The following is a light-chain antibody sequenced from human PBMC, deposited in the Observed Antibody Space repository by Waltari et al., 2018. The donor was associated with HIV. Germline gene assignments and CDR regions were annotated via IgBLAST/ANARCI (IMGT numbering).Light chain of an antibody. J-gene: IGLJ3*02. CDR2: DNN. CDR3: QSYDSSLML. V-gene: IGLV1-40*01. Sequence: QSVLQQPHSASGALGQRVTIPCPGGRPKLAAGYDMHWYQQFPGTAPTVLIFDNNNRPSGGPDRFSASKSGTSASLAITGLQAEDGADYYCQSYDSSLMLFCGGTKVTVL. CDR1: RPKLAAGYD.